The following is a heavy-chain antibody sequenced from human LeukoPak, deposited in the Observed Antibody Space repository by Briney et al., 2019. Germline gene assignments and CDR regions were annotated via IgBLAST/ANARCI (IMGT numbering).Heavy chain of an antibody. CDR1: EFTFSAYW. Sequence: GGSLRLSCAVSEFTFSAYWWSWVRQAPGKGLEWVASIDQNGSKKYYLDSVKGRFTISRDNAKSSLYLQMNSLRAEDTAVYYWGRVGGGGIVVVVAASAVGYYFDYWGQGTLVTVSS. D-gene: IGHD2-15*01. CDR2: IDQNGSKK. J-gene: IGHJ4*02. V-gene: IGHV3-7*03. CDR3: GRVGGGGIVVVVAASAVGYYFDY.